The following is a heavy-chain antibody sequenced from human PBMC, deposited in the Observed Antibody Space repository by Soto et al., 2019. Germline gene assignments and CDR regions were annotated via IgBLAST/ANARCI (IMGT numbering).Heavy chain of an antibody. D-gene: IGHD3-3*01. CDR2: IREDGGIE. CDR1: GFTFSSYW. CDR3: ARDRFKGYFDY. V-gene: IGHV3-7*01. J-gene: IGHJ4*02. Sequence: EVQVVESGGGLVQPGGSLRLSCAASGFTFSSYWLSWVRQAPGKGLEWVANIREDGGIEDYMDSVKGRFTISRDNARDSLYLQMNSLRVDDTAVYYCARDRFKGYFDYWGQGTLVTVSS.